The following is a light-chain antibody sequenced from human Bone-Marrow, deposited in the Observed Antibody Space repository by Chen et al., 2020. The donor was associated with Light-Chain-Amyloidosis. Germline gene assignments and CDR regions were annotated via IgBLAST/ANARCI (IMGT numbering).Light chain of an antibody. V-gene: IGLV2-14*01. CDR1: SSDVGGDNH. CDR3: SSYTITNTLV. CDR2: EVT. J-gene: IGLJ1*01. Sequence: QSALPQLASVSGSPGQSTTISSTGTSSDVGGDNHVSWYQQHPDKAPKLMIYEVTNRPSWVPDRFSGSKSDNTASLTISGLQTEDEADYFCSSYTITNTLVFGSGTRVTVL.